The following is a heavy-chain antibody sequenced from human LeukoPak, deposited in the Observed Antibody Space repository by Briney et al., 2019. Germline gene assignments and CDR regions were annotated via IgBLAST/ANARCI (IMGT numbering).Heavy chain of an antibody. J-gene: IGHJ4*02. Sequence: PGGSLRLSCAASGVTFSSFAMHWVRQAPGKGLEWVAVISYHGRDTYYADSVKGRFTISRDNSKNTLYLQLNSLGAEDTGVYYCAAQPCSVGRCYLDYWGQGTLVTVSS. CDR2: ISYHGRDT. CDR1: GVTFSSFA. CDR3: AAQPCSVGRCYLDY. D-gene: IGHD2-15*01. V-gene: IGHV3-30*04.